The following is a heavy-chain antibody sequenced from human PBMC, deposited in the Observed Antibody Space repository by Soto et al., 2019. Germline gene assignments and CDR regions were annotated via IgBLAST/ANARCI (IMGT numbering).Heavy chain of an antibody. CDR3: ARDIQAYCGGDCSAGYYYGMDV. J-gene: IGHJ6*02. CDR1: GFTFSDYY. Sequence: VGSLRLSCAASGFTFSDYYMSWIRQAPGKGLEWVSYISSSGSTIYYADSVKGRFTISRDNAKNSLYLQMNSLRAEDTAVYYCARDIQAYCGGDCSAGYYYGMDVWGQGTTVTVSS. V-gene: IGHV3-11*01. D-gene: IGHD2-21*02. CDR2: ISSSGSTI.